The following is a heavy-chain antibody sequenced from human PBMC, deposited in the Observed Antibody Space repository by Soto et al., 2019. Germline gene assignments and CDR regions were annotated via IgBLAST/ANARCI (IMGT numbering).Heavy chain of an antibody. J-gene: IGHJ4*02. Sequence: GASVKVSCKASGYTFTSYAMHWVRQAPGQRLEWMGWINAGNGNTKYSQKFQGRVTITRDTSASTAYMELSSLRSEDTAVYYCARSYDYIWGSYRYTDYFDYWGQGTLVTVSS. CDR1: GYTFTSYA. V-gene: IGHV1-3*01. D-gene: IGHD3-16*02. CDR2: INAGNGNT. CDR3: ARSYDYIWGSYRYTDYFDY.